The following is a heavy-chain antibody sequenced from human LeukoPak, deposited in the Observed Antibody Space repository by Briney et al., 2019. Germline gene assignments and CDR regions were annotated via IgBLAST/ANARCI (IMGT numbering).Heavy chain of an antibody. Sequence: SETLSLTCTVSGDSISSYYWSWIRQPAGKGLEWIGRIYISGTTIYNPSLKSRVTMSVDTSKNQLSLKLRFVTAADTAVYYCARNSGDFWGQGTLVTVSS. CDR1: GDSISSYY. V-gene: IGHV4-4*07. CDR2: IYISGTT. D-gene: IGHD4-23*01. CDR3: ARNSGDF. J-gene: IGHJ4*02.